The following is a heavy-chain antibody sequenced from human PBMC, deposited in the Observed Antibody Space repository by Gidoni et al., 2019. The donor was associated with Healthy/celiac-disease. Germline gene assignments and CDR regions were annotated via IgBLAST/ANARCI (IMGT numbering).Heavy chain of an antibody. D-gene: IGHD6-13*01. V-gene: IGHV3-23*01. CDR3: AKALAAAGTHYYYGMDV. J-gene: IGHJ6*02. CDR2: ISGSGGST. Sequence: EVQLLESGGGLVQPGGSLRLSCAASGFTFSSYAMSWVRQAPGKGLEWVSAISGSGGSTYYADSVKGRFTISRDISKNTLYLQMNSLRAEDTAVYYCAKALAAAGTHYYYGMDVWGQGTTVTVSS. CDR1: GFTFSSYA.